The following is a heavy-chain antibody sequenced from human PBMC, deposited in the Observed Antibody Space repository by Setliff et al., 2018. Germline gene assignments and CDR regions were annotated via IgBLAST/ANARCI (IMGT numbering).Heavy chain of an antibody. J-gene: IGHJ4*02. D-gene: IGHD2-2*01. V-gene: IGHV1-18*01. CDR2: ISVYSGNT. Sequence: ASVKVSCKASGYTFSHSGITWVRQAPGQGLEWMGWISVYSGNTNYAQKLQGRVTMTTDASTSTAYMELRGLTSDDTAVYYCSRLVRYCSRTTCQTASGAELWGQGTLVTVS. CDR1: GYTFSHSG. CDR3: SRLVRYCSRTTCQTASGAEL.